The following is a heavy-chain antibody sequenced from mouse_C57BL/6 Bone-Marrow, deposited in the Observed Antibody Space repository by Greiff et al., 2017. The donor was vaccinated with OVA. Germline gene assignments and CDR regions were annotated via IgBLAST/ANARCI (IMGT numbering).Heavy chain of an antibody. D-gene: IGHD1-1*01. CDR1: GYSFTDYN. V-gene: IGHV1-39*01. CDR3: ARAAGDYGSSYWYFDV. CDR2: INPNYGTT. Sequence: EVKLQESGPELVKPGASVKISCKASGYSFTDYNMNWVKQSNGKSLEWIGVINPNYGTTSYNQKFKGKATLTVAQSSSTAYMQLNSLTSEDSAVYYCARAAGDYGSSYWYFDVWGTGTTVTVSS. J-gene: IGHJ1*03.